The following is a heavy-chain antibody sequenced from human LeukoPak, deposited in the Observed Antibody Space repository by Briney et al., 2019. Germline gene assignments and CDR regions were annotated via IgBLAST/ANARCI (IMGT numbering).Heavy chain of an antibody. V-gene: IGHV3-30*02. CDR3: ANIPNSFVPDY. CDR1: EFSFSSHG. CDR2: EQKDGSYK. D-gene: IGHD3-16*01. J-gene: IGHJ4*02. Sequence: GGSLRLSCATSEFSFSSHGMHWARQAPGKGLEWVAFEQKDGSYKKYADSVKGRFTISSDNSKNTLYLQMNSLRVEDTAVYYCANIPNSFVPDYWGQGSLVTVSS.